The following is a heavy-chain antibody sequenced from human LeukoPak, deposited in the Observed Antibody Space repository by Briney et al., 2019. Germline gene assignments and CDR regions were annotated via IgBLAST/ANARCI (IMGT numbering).Heavy chain of an antibody. CDR1: GGSISSYY. Sequence: PSETLSLTCTVSGGSISSYYWSWIRQPPGKGLEWIGYIYHSGSTYYNPSLKSRVTISVDRSKNQFSLKLSSVTAADTAVYYCARVPATAMHFDYWGQGTLVTVSS. CDR3: ARVPATAMHFDY. CDR2: IYHSGST. V-gene: IGHV4-59*12. D-gene: IGHD2-2*01. J-gene: IGHJ4*02.